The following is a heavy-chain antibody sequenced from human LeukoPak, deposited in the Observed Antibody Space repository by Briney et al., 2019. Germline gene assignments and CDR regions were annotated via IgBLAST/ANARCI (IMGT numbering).Heavy chain of an antibody. J-gene: IGHJ4*02. CDR1: GFTFTNHA. V-gene: IGHV3-23*01. D-gene: IGHD3-10*01. Sequence: GGSLRLSCAASGFTFTNHAMSWVRQAPGKGLEWVSGMSGSGSSTYYTDSVKGRFTISRDNSKNMLYLQMNSLRAEDTALYYCAKDLEAYYYADIDYWGQGTLVTVSS. CDR3: AKDLEAYYYADIDY. CDR2: MSGSGSST.